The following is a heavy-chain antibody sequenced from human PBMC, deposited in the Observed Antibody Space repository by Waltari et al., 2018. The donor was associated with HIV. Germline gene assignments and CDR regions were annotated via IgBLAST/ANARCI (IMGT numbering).Heavy chain of an antibody. CDR1: GLTSSSSS. CDR2: ISYDGSNK. V-gene: IGHV3-30*03. Sequence: QVQLVESGGGGAQPGQFLGLCCPASGLTSSSSSLHWVRQAPGKGLEWVAVISYDGSNKYYADSVKGRFTISRDNSKNTLYLQMNSLRAEDTAVYYCARGGGYSSSYYFDYWGQGTLVTVSS. D-gene: IGHD5-12*01. CDR3: ARGGGYSSSYYFDY. J-gene: IGHJ4*02.